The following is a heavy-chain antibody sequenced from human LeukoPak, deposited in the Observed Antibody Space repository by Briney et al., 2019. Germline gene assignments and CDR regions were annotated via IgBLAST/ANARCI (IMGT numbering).Heavy chain of an antibody. D-gene: IGHD2-2*02. V-gene: IGHV3-74*01. CDR2: MNTEGTDR. CDR1: GFTFTTR. Sequence: GGSLRLSCEASGFTFTTRMHWVRQDPAKGLVWVSRMNTEGTDRDYADSVKGRFTISRDNARSTLYLQMNSLRVEDTAVYYCASEGGYCTSAKCYKYFDYWGQGTLVTVSS. J-gene: IGHJ4*02. CDR3: ASEGGYCTSAKCYKYFDY.